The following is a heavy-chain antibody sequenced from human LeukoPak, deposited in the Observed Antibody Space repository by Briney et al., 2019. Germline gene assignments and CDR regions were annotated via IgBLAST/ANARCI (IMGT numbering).Heavy chain of an antibody. J-gene: IGHJ5*02. CDR3: ARAGGYYGSGSYRANWFDP. CDR2: IYYSGST. V-gene: IGHV4-59*01. CDR1: GGSISSYY. Sequence: PSETLSLTCTVSGGSISSYYWSWIRQPPGKGLEWIGYIYYSGSTNYNPSLKSRVTISVDTSKNQFSLKLSSVTAADTAVYYCARAGGYYGSGSYRANWFDPWGQGTLVTVSS. D-gene: IGHD3-10*01.